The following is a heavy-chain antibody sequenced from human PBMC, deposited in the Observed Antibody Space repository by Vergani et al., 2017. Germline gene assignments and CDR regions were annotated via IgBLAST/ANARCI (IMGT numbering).Heavy chain of an antibody. CDR3: ARDMRLLWFGELSSFDP. CDR2: INTNTGNP. V-gene: IGHV7-4-1*02. J-gene: IGHJ5*02. Sequence: QVQLVQSRSELKKPGASVKASCKASGYTFTSYAMNWVRQAPGQGLEWMGWINTNTGNPTYAQGFTGRFVFSLDTSVSTAYLQISSLKAEDTAVYYCARDMRLLWFGELSSFDPWGQGTLVTVSS. CDR1: GYTFTSYA. D-gene: IGHD3-10*01.